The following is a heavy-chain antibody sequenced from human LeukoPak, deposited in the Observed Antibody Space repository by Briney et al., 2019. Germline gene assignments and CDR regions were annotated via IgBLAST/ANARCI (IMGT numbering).Heavy chain of an antibody. D-gene: IGHD5-24*01. Sequence: GGSLRLSCAASGFTVSSNYMSWVRQAPGKGLEWVAVISYDGSNKYYADSVKGRFTISRDNSKNTLYLQMNSLRAEDTAVHYCARMMAGRGYYYGMDVWGQGTTVTVSS. CDR1: GFTVSSNY. J-gene: IGHJ6*02. V-gene: IGHV3-30-3*01. CDR3: ARMMAGRGYYYGMDV. CDR2: ISYDGSNK.